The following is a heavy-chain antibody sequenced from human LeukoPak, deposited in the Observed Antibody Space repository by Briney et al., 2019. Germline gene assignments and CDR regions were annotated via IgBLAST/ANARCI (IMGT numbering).Heavy chain of an antibody. CDR1: GYTFTSYY. CDR3: ARARGSGSYYGHDYYYYYYMDV. J-gene: IGHJ6*03. D-gene: IGHD3-10*01. V-gene: IGHV1-46*01. CDR2: INPSGGST. Sequence: ASVKVSCKASGYTFTSYYMHWVRQAPGQGLEWMGIINPSGGSTSDAQKFQGRVTMTRDTSTSTVYMELSSLRSEDTAVYYCARARGSGSYYGHDYYYYYYMDVWGQGTTVTVSS.